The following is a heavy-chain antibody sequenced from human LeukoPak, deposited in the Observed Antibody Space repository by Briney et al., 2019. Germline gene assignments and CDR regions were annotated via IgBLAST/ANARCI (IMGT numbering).Heavy chain of an antibody. Sequence: PGGSLRLSCAASGFTFSSYGIIWVRQAPGKGLEWVSSISSSSIYIYYADSVKGRFTISRDNSKNTLYLQMNSLRAEDTAVYYCAKKVLSTRDSLVGPFDYWGQGTLVTVSS. J-gene: IGHJ4*02. D-gene: IGHD5/OR15-5a*01. CDR3: AKKVLSTRDSLVGPFDY. V-gene: IGHV3-21*04. CDR1: GFTFSSYG. CDR2: ISSSSIYI.